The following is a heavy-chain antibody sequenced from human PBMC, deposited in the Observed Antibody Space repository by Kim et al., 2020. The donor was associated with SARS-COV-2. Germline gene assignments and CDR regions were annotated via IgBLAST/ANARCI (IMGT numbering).Heavy chain of an antibody. J-gene: IGHJ6*02. Sequence: LKSRVTISVDTSKNQYSLKLSSVTAADTAVYYCARWRMTTVTFYYYGMDVWGQGTTVTVSS. CDR3: ARWRMTTVTFYYYGMDV. V-gene: IGHV4-34*01. D-gene: IGHD4-17*01.